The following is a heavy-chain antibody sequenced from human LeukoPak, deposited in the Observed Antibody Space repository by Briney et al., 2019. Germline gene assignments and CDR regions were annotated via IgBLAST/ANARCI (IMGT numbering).Heavy chain of an antibody. CDR2: ISSSGSTI. CDR3: ARDPAIMATRIADY. Sequence: GGSLRLSCAASGFTFSDYYMSWIRQAPGKGLEWVSYISSSGSTIYYADSEKGRFTISRDNAKNSLYLQMNSLRAEDTAVYYCARDPAIMATRIADYWGQGTLVTVSS. V-gene: IGHV3-11*04. J-gene: IGHJ4*02. D-gene: IGHD5-24*01. CDR1: GFTFSDYY.